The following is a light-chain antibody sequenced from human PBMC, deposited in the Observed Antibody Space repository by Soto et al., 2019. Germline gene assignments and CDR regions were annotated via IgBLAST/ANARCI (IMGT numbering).Light chain of an antibody. CDR1: QSISSN. J-gene: IGKJ1*01. V-gene: IGKV3-15*01. Sequence: EIVMTQSPATLSVSPGERATLSCRASQSISSNLAWYQQKPGQAPRLLLYGASTRATGVPARFSGSGSGTEFTLTISSLQSEDFAVYYCQQYNNWPPWTFGQGTKVE. CDR3: QQYNNWPPWT. CDR2: GAS.